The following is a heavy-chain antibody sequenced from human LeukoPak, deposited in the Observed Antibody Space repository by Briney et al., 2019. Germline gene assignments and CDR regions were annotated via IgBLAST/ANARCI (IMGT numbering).Heavy chain of an antibody. CDR3: AREVAAAGLYNWFDP. CDR1: GGSISSSSYY. CDR2: IYYSGST. V-gene: IGHV4-39*07. D-gene: IGHD6-13*01. J-gene: IGHJ5*02. Sequence: PSETLSLTCTVSGGSISSSSYYWGWIRQPPGKGLEWIGSIYYSGSTYYNPSLKSRVTISVDTSKNQFSLKLSSVTAADTAVYYCAREVAAAGLYNWFDPRGQGTLVTVSS.